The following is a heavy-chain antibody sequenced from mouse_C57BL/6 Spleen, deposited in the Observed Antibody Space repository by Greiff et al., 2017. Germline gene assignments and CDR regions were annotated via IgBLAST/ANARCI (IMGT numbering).Heavy chain of an antibody. V-gene: IGHV1-64*01. Sequence: QVHVKQPGAELVKPGASVKLSCKASGYTFTSYWMHWVKQRPGQGLEWIGMIHPNSGSTNYNEKFKSKATLTVDKSSSTAYMQLSSLTSEDSAVYYCAREPRWYFDVWGTGTTVTVSS. CDR1: GYTFTSYW. J-gene: IGHJ1*03. CDR3: AREPRWYFDV. CDR2: IHPNSGST.